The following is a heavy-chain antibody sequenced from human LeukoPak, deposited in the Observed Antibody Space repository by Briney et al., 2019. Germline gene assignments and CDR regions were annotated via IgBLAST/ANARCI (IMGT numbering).Heavy chain of an antibody. CDR2: TSAYNGNT. CDR1: GYTFTSYG. J-gene: IGHJ4*02. Sequence: ASVKVSCKASGYTFTSYGISWVRQAPGQGLEWMGWTSAYNGNTNYAQKLQGRVTMTTDTSTSTAYMELRSLRSDDTAVYYCARDDAAGVATIPFDYWGQGTLVTVSS. CDR3: ARDDAAGVATIPFDY. D-gene: IGHD5-12*01. V-gene: IGHV1-18*01.